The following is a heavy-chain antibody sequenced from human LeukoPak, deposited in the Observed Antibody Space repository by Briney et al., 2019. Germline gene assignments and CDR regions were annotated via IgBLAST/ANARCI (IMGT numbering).Heavy chain of an antibody. D-gene: IGHD6-13*01. V-gene: IGHV3-7*01. J-gene: IGHJ4*02. CDR2: IKNDGAVK. CDR1: GFTFSYHW. Sequence: GSLRLSCAASGFTFSYHWMTWVRQAPGKGLEWVANIKNDGAVKNYVDSVKGRFTISRDNAKNSLYLQINSLRAEDTAVYYCAKDSYSKGDFWGQGVLVTVSS. CDR3: AKDSYSKGDF.